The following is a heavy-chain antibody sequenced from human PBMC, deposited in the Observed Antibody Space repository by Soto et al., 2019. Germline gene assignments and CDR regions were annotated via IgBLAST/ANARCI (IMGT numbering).Heavy chain of an antibody. CDR1: GFTFSSYG. CDR3: ARDAVAGTMGYYGMDV. Sequence: VPLVESGGGVVQPGRSLRLSCAASGFTFSSYGMHWVRQAPGKGLEWVAVIWYDGSNNYYADSVKGRFTISRDNSKTTRYLQMNSLRAEDTAVYYCARDAVAGTMGYYGMDVWGQGTTVTVSS. D-gene: IGHD6-19*01. CDR2: IWYDGSNN. V-gene: IGHV3-33*01. J-gene: IGHJ6*02.